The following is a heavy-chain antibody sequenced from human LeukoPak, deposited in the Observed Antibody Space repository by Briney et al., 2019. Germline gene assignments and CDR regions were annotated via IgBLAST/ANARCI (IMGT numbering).Heavy chain of an antibody. V-gene: IGHV4-59*08. CDR1: GGSISSYY. D-gene: IGHD4-17*01. CDR2: IYYSGST. J-gene: IGHJ6*02. Sequence: PSETLSLTCTVSGGSISSYYWSWIRQPPGKGLEWIGYIYYSGSTYYNPSLRSRVTISVDTSKNQFSLKLSSVTAADTAVYYCARVPDDYGDYRYGMDVWGQGTTVTVSS. CDR3: ARVPDDYGDYRYGMDV.